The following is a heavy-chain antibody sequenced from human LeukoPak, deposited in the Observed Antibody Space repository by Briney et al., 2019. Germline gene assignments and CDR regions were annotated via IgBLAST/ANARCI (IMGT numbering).Heavy chain of an antibody. CDR3: VRQRLWSDL. CDR1: GGSFSDYY. J-gene: IGHJ5*02. V-gene: IGHV4-34*01. D-gene: IGHD3-10*01. CDR2: INHNGST. Sequence: SETLSLTCAVYGGSFSDYYWSWIRQPPERGLEWIGEINHNGSTNYNPSLKSRVTISVDTSRNQFSLKVNSVTAADTAVYYCVRQRLWSDLWGQGTLVTVSS.